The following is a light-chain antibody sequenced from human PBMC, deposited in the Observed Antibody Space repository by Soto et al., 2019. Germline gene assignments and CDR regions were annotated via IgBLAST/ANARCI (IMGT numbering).Light chain of an antibody. J-gene: IGKJ1*01. CDR1: QSISSW. CDR3: QQYSSYSPT. V-gene: IGKV1-5*03. CDR2: KAS. Sequence: DIQMTQSPSTLPASVGDRVTITCRASQSISSWLAWYQQKPGKAPKLLIYKASSLDSGVPSRFSGSGSGTEFTLTISSLQPHDFATYYCQQYSSYSPTFAQGTKVEIK.